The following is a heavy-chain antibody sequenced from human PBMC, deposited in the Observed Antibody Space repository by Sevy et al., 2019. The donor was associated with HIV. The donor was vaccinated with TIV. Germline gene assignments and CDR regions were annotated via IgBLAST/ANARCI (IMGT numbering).Heavy chain of an antibody. CDR1: GDSVSSNSAA. D-gene: IGHD2-15*01. CDR2: TYYRSKWYN. V-gene: IGHV6-1*01. Sequence: QSQNLSLTCAISGDSVSSNSAAWNWIRQSPSRGLEWLGRTYYRSKWYNDYAVSVKSRITVSPDTSKNHFSLQLNFVTPEDTAVYYCARGRLEAEGFFFDYWGQGTLVTVSS. J-gene: IGHJ4*02. CDR3: ARGRLEAEGFFFDY.